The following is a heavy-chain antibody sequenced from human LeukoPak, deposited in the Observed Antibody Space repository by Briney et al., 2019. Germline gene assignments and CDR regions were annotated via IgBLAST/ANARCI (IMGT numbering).Heavy chain of an antibody. Sequence: GGSLRLSCAASVFTLSSNSMRWVRQAQRKGLEWVSSISSSSSYIYYADSVKGRFTISRDNAKNSLYLQMNSLRAEDTAVYYCARATAAGTFGIGYWGQGTLVTVSS. D-gene: IGHD6-13*01. CDR1: VFTLSSNS. V-gene: IGHV3-21*01. CDR2: ISSSSSYI. CDR3: ARATAAGTFGIGY. J-gene: IGHJ4*02.